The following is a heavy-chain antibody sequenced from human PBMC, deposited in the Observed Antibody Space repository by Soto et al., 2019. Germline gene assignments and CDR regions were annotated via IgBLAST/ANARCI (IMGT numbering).Heavy chain of an antibody. CDR1: GFTFSSYA. CDR3: AKNYYGSGSYYNPVDY. V-gene: IGHV3-23*01. CDR2: ISGSGGST. D-gene: IGHD3-10*01. Sequence: PGGSLRLSCAASGFTFSSYAMSWVRQAPGKGLKWVSGISGSGGSTYYADSVKGRFTISRDNSKNTLYLQMNSLRAEDTAVYYCAKNYYGSGSYYNPVDYWGQGTLVTVSS. J-gene: IGHJ4*02.